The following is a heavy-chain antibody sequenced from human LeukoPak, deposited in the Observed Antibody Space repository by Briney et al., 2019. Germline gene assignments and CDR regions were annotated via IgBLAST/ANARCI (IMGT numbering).Heavy chain of an antibody. D-gene: IGHD5-12*01. J-gene: IGHJ4*02. Sequence: PSETLSLTCAVSGGSFSGYYWSWIRQPPGKGLEWIGEINHSGSTNYNPSLKSRVTISVDTSENQFSLKLSSVTAADTAVYYCARDHSGYDFHYWGQGTLVTVSS. CDR3: ARDHSGYDFHY. CDR1: GGSFSGYY. CDR2: INHSGST. V-gene: IGHV4-34*01.